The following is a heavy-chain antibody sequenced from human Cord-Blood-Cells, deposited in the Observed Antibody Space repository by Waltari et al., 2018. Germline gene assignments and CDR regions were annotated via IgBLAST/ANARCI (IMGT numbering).Heavy chain of an antibody. D-gene: IGHD2-2*02. CDR2: ISGSGGST. J-gene: IGHJ1*01. V-gene: IGHV3-23*01. CDR1: GFTFSSYA. CDR3: AKRECSTSCYSSNIEYFQH. Sequence: EVQLLESGGGLVQPGGSLRLSCAASGFTFSSYAMSWVRQAPGKGREWVSAISGSGGSTYYADSVKGRFTISRDNSKNTLYLQMNSLRAEDTAVYYCAKRECSTSCYSSNIEYFQHWGQGTLVTVSS.